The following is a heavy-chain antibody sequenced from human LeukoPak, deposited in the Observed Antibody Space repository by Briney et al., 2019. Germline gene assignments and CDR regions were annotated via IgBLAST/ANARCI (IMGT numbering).Heavy chain of an antibody. CDR1: GITLSNYG. D-gene: IGHD4-23*01. J-gene: IGHJ3*02. CDR2: IYSCGST. CDR3: ARGGGNDAFDI. Sequence: RSGGSLRLSCAVSGITLSNYGMSWVRQAPGKGLEWVSVIYSCGSTYYADSVKGRFTISRHNSKNTVYLQMNSLRAEDTAVYYCARGGGNDAFDIWGQGTMVTVSS. V-gene: IGHV3-53*04.